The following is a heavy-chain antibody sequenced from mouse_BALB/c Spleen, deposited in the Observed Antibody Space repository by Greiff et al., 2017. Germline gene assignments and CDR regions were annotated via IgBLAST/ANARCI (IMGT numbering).Heavy chain of an antibody. D-gene: IGHD1-1*01. CDR1: GYTFTSYW. CDR3: ARGDYGSPDY. Sequence: VQLQQSGAELARPGASVKLSCKASGYTFTSYWMQWVKQRPGQGLEWIGAIYPGDGDTRYTQKFKGKATLTADKSSSTAYMQLSSLASEDSAVYYCARGDYGSPDYWGQGTTLTVSS. CDR2: IYPGDGDT. J-gene: IGHJ2*01. V-gene: IGHV1-87*01.